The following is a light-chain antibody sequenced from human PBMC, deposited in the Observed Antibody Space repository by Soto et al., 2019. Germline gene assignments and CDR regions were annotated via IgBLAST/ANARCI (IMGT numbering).Light chain of an antibody. V-gene: IGLV1-44*01. CDR2: SNN. Sequence: QSGPTQPPSASGTPRQRVTISCSGSSSNIGINTVNWYQQLPGTAPKLLIYSNNQRPSGVPDRFSGSKSGTSASLAISGLQSDDEADYYCAAWDDSLNGSVFGGGTQLTVL. CDR1: SSNIGINT. J-gene: IGLJ3*02. CDR3: AAWDDSLNGSV.